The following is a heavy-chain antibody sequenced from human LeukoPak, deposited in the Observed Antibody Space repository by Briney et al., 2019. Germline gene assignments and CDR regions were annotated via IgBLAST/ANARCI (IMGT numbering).Heavy chain of an antibody. CDR3: ARERDSSGYSPLDP. CDR1: GYTFTDYY. CDR2: INPNSGGT. J-gene: IGHJ5*02. V-gene: IGHV1-2*02. D-gene: IGHD3-22*01. Sequence: ASVKVSCKASGYTFTDYYMHWVRQAPGQGLGWMGWINPNSGGTNYAQKFQGRVTMTRDTSISTAYMELSRLRSDDTAVYYCARERDSSGYSPLDPWGQGTLVTVSS.